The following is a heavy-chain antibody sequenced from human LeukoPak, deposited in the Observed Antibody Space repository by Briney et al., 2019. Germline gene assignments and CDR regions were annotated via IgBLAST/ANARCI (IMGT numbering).Heavy chain of an antibody. CDR1: GFTFSSYS. CDR2: IYYSGST. V-gene: IGHV4-31*02. Sequence: LRLSCAASGFTFSSYSMNWVRQHPGKGLEWIGYIYYSGSTYYNPSLKSRVTISVDTSKNQFSLKLSSVTAADTAVYYCAIDYGGDSGGMDVWGQGTTVTVSS. CDR3: AIDYGGDSGGMDV. D-gene: IGHD4-23*01. J-gene: IGHJ6*02.